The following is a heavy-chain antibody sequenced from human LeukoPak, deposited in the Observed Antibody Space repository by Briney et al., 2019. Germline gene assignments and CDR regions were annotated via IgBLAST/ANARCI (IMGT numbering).Heavy chain of an antibody. D-gene: IGHD4-17*01. Sequence: PSETLSLTCTVSGGSISSYYWSWIRQPPGKGLEWIGYIYYSGSTNYNPSLKSRVTISVDTSKNQFSLKLSSVTAADTAVYYCAGMMTTVTAEYFQHWGQGTLVTVSS. J-gene: IGHJ1*01. CDR1: GGSISSYY. CDR3: AGMMTTVTAEYFQH. V-gene: IGHV4-59*01. CDR2: IYYSGST.